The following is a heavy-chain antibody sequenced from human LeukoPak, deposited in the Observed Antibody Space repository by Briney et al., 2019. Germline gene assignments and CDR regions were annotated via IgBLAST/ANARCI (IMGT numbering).Heavy chain of an antibody. J-gene: IGHJ4*02. CDR2: IYYSGST. CDR3: AREYSSSPDY. V-gene: IGHV4-39*02. D-gene: IGHD6-6*01. CDR1: GGPISSSSYY. Sequence: SETLSLTCTVSGGPISSSSYYWGWIRQPPGKGLEWIGSIYYSGSTYYNPSLKSRVTISVDTSKNQFSLKLSSVTAADTAVYYCAREYSSSPDYWGQGTLVTVSS.